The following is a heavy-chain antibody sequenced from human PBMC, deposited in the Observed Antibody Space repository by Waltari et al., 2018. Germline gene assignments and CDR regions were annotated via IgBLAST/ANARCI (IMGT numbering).Heavy chain of an antibody. CDR1: GFTFSSYA. V-gene: IGHV3-23*03. CDR2: IYSGGSST. CDR3: AKDRVLLWFRESYYYYMDV. Sequence: EVQLLESGGGLVQPGGSLRLSCAASGFTFSSYAMSWVRQAPGKGLEWGSVIYSGGSSTYDADSVKGRFTISRDNSKNTLYLQMNSLRAEDTAVYYCAKDRVLLWFRESYYYYMDVWGKGTTVTVSS. D-gene: IGHD3-10*01. J-gene: IGHJ6*03.